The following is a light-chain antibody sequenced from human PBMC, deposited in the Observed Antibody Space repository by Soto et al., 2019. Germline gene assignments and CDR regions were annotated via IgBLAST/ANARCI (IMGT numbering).Light chain of an antibody. CDR3: QQYGSSPPT. Sequence: EIVLTQSPGTLALSPGERATLLCRASQSISRYLAWYQQKPGQGPRLLIYGASSRATGTPDRFSGSGSGTDFTLTINRLEPEDVALYYCQQYGSSPPTFGQGTKVDI. V-gene: IGKV3-20*01. J-gene: IGKJ1*01. CDR2: GAS. CDR1: QSISRY.